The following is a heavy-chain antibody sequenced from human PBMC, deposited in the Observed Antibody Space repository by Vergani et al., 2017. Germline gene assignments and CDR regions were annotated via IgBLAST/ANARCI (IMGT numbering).Heavy chain of an antibody. D-gene: IGHD3-3*01. CDR2: INHSGST. CDR1: GGSFSGYY. Sequence: QVQLQQWGAGLLKPSETLSLTCAVYGGSFSGYYWSWIRQPPGKGLEWIGEINHSGSTNYNPSLKSRVTISVDTSKNQFSLKLSSVTAADTAVYYCYYTDYYDYMDVWGKGTTVTVSS. J-gene: IGHJ6*03. V-gene: IGHV4-34*01. CDR3: YYTDYYDYMDV.